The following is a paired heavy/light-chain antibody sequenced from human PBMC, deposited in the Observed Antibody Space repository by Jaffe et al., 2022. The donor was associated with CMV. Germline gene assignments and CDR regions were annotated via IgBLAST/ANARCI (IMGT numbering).Light chain of an antibody. V-gene: IGLV1-40*01. CDR3: QTYDSTLSGWV. CDR2: GDI. Sequence: QSVLTQPPSVSGAPGQRVTLSCTGSSSNIGAPYDVHWYQQFPGTAPKLLIYGDINRPSGVPDRFSGSKSGTSASLAITGLQAEDEADYYCQTYDSTLSGWVFGTGTKVFVL. J-gene: IGLJ1*01. CDR1: SSNIGAPYD.
Heavy chain of an antibody. CDR3: ARHDGHSYGHYYFQY. D-gene: IGHD5-18*01. V-gene: IGHV4-39*01. Sequence: QLQLQESGPGLVKPSETLSLTCSVSGVPMRSSSYYWGWIRQPPGKGLEWVGSIYYSGTTSYNASLKSRVTISVDTSKNQFTLKLSSVTAADTAVYYCARHDGHSYGHYYFQYWGLGTLVTVSS. CDR2: IYYSGTT. J-gene: IGHJ4*02. CDR1: GVPMRSSSYY.